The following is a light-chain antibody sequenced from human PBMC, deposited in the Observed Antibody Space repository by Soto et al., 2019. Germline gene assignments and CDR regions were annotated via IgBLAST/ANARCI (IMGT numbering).Light chain of an antibody. Sequence: QSALTQRASVAGSPGQSITISCTGTNSDVGGYNYVSWYQQHPGKAPKLMICDVSNRPSGVSNRFSGSKSGNTASLTISGLQAEDEADYYCSSYTSSSTYVFGTGTKLTVL. CDR3: SSYTSSSTYV. CDR2: DVS. J-gene: IGLJ1*01. CDR1: NSDVGGYNY. V-gene: IGLV2-14*01.